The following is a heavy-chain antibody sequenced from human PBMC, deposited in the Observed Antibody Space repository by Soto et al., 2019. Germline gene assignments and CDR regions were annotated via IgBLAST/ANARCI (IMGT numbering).Heavy chain of an antibody. CDR2: ISAYNGNT. CDR3: ARAEVTVAGDGGGWFYP. D-gene: IGHD6-19*01. CDR1: GYTFTSYG. J-gene: IGHJ5*02. V-gene: IGHV1-18*01. Sequence: QVQLVQSGAEVKKPGASVKVSCKASGYTFTSYGISWVRQAPGQGLEWMGWISAYNGNTNYAQKRQGRVTMTTDTTTRTADMELRSRRSEDTAVYYCARAEVTVAGDGGGWFYPWGQGTLVTFSS.